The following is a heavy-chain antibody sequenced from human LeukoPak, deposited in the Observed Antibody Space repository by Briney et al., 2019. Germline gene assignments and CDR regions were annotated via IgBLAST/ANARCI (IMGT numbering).Heavy chain of an antibody. V-gene: IGHV4-34*01. J-gene: IGHJ3*02. CDR1: GFTFSSYS. Sequence: GSLRLSCAASGFTFSSYSMNWVRQAPGKGLEWIGEINHSGSTNYNPSLKSRVTISVDTSKNQFSLKLSSVTAADTAVYYCARLDSGWSRGAFDIWGQGTMVTVSS. D-gene: IGHD6-19*01. CDR3: ARLDSGWSRGAFDI. CDR2: INHSGST.